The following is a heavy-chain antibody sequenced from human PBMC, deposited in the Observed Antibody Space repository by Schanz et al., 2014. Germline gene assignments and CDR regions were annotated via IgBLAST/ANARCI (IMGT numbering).Heavy chain of an antibody. J-gene: IGHJ4*02. Sequence: QVQLVESGGGLVKPGGSLRLSCAASGFTFSSYYMSWIRQAPGKGLEWVSSIISTGGTIYYVDSVRGRFTISRDNAKNSLFLQMNSLSAEDTAVYYCAKVAPAATYLDSWGPGTLVTVSS. CDR1: GFTFSSYY. CDR2: IISTGGTI. V-gene: IGHV3-11*01. CDR3: AKVAPAATYLDS. D-gene: IGHD2-2*01.